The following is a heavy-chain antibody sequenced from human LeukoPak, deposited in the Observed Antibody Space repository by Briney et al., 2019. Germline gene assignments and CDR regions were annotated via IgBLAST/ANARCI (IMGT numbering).Heavy chain of an antibody. V-gene: IGHV3-30*03. CDR3: ARGGSRHLSPEDY. D-gene: IGHD1-1*01. Sequence: GGSLRLSCAASGFTFSSYGMHWVRQAPGKGLEWVAVISYDGSNEYYADSVKGRFTISRDNAKNSLYLQMSSLRAEDTAVYYCARGGSRHLSPEDYWGQGILVTVSS. CDR1: GFTFSSYG. J-gene: IGHJ4*02. CDR2: ISYDGSNE.